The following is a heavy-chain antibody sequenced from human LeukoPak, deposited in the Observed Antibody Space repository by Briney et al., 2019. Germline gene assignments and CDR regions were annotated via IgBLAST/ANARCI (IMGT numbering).Heavy chain of an antibody. J-gene: IGHJ5*02. V-gene: IGHV4-31*03. CDR2: IYYSGST. CDR1: GGSISSGGYY. Sequence: SQTLSLTCTVSGGSISSGGYYWSWIRQHPGKGLEWIGYIYYSGSTYYNPSLKSRVTISVDTSKNQFSLKLSSVTAADTAVYYCARSYDILTGYRFDPWGQGTLVTVSS. D-gene: IGHD3-9*01. CDR3: ARSYDILTGYRFDP.